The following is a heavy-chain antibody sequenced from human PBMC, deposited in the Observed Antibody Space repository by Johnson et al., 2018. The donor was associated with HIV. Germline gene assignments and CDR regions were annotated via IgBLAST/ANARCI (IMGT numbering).Heavy chain of an antibody. CDR2: ISWNSGNI. CDR1: GFTFDDYA. CDR3: AKDISGYGDSVDDAFDI. V-gene: IGHV3-9*01. J-gene: IGHJ3*02. D-gene: IGHD4-17*01. Sequence: VQLVESGGGLVQPGRSLRLSCAGSGFTFDDYAMHWVQQAPGKGLEWVSSISWNSGNIDYADSVKGRFTISRDNAKNSLYLQMNSLRGEDTAFYYCAKDISGYGDSVDDAFDIWGQGTMVTVSS.